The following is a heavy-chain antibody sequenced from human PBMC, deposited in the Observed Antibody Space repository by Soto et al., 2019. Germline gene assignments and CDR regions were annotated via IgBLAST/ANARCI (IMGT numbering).Heavy chain of an antibody. Sequence: QVQLQESGPGLVKPSGTLSLTCAVSGGSISSSNWWSWVRQPPGKGLEWIGEIYHSGSTNYNPSLNSRVTISVDKSKNQFSLKLSSVTAADTAVYYCARVQAGWYSSGWYDYWGQGTLVTVSS. CDR3: ARVQAGWYSSGWYDY. V-gene: IGHV4-4*02. CDR1: GGSISSSNW. J-gene: IGHJ4*02. D-gene: IGHD6-19*01. CDR2: IYHSGST.